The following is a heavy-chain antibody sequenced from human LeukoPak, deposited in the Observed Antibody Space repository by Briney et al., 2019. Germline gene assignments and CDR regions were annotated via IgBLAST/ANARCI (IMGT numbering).Heavy chain of an antibody. J-gene: IGHJ4*02. CDR1: GYTFTSYG. Sequence: ASVKVSCKASGYTFTSYGISWVRQAPGQGLEWMGWISAYNGNTNYAQKLQGRVTMTTDTSTSTAYMELRSLRSDDTAVYYCARAFPGGYGDYYFDYWGRGTLVTVSS. CDR3: ARAFPGGYGDYYFDY. CDR2: ISAYNGNT. V-gene: IGHV1-18*01. D-gene: IGHD4-17*01.